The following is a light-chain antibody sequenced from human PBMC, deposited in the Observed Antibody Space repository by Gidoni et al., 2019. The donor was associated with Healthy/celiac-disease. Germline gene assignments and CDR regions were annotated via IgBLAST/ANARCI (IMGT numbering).Light chain of an antibody. CDR2: GAS. J-gene: IGKJ4*01. CDR3: QQHSDWPPAVT. CDR1: QSVSSY. Sequence: EIVLTQSPATLSLSPGERATLSCRASQSVSSYLAWYQQKPGQAPRLLIYGASNRATGIPARFSGSGSGTDFTLTISSLEPEDLAVYYCQQHSDWPPAVTFGGGTKVEIK. V-gene: IGKV3-11*01.